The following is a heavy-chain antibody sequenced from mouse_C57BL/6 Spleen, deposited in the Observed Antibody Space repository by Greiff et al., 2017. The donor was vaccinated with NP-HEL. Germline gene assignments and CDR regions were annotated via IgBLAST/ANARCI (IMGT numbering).Heavy chain of an antibody. CDR1: GFTFSDYG. CDR3: ARGDYYGSSCRYFDV. CDR2: ISSGSSTI. Sequence: VQLQQSGGGLVKPGGSLKLSCAASGFTFSDYGMHWVRQAPEKGLEWVAYISSGSSTIYYADTVKGRFPISRDNAKNTLFLQMTSLRSEDTAMYYCARGDYYGSSCRYFDVWGTGTTVTVSS. D-gene: IGHD1-1*01. J-gene: IGHJ1*03. V-gene: IGHV5-17*01.